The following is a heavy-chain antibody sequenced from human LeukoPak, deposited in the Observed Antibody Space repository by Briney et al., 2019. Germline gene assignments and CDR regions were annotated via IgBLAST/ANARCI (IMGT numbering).Heavy chain of an antibody. CDR2: INSDGSST. CDR1: GFTFSSYW. Sequence: GGSLRLSCAASGFTFSSYWMHWVRQAPGKGLVWVPRINSDGSSTSYADSVKGRFTISRDNAKNTLYLQMNSLRAEDAAVYYCARGRLRFLEWLTDYYYGMDVWGQGTTVTVSS. V-gene: IGHV3-74*01. J-gene: IGHJ6*02. D-gene: IGHD3-3*01. CDR3: ARGRLRFLEWLTDYYYGMDV.